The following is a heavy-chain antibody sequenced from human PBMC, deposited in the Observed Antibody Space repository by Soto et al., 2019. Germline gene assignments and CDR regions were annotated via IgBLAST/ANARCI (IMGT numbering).Heavy chain of an antibody. D-gene: IGHD4-17*01. CDR2: IIPIFGTA. J-gene: IGHJ6*02. Sequence: SVKVSCKASGYTFTSYAISWVRQAPGQGLEWMGGIIPIFGTANYAQKFQGRVTITADESTSTAYMELSSLRSEDTAVYYCARDLTYGGNSGSLVYYGMDVWGQGTTVTVSS. CDR1: GYTFTSYA. V-gene: IGHV1-69*13. CDR3: ARDLTYGGNSGSLVYYGMDV.